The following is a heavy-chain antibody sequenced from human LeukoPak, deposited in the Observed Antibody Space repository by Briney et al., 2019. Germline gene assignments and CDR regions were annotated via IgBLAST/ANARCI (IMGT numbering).Heavy chain of an antibody. V-gene: IGHV4-30-2*01. D-gene: IGHD3-10*01. CDR3: ARDYYDSGSYHWFDP. CDR1: GGSISSGGYS. J-gene: IGHJ5*02. CDR2: IYHSGST. Sequence: SETLSLTCAVSGGSISSGGYSWSWIRQPPGQGLEWIGYIYHSGSTYYNPSLKSRVTISVDRSKNQFSLKLSSVSAADTAVYYCARDYYDSGSYHWFDPWGQGTLVTVSS.